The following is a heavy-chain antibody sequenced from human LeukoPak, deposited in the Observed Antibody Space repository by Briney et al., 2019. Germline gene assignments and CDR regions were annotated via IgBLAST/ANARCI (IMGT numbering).Heavy chain of an antibody. D-gene: IGHD6-6*01. CDR2: ISGSGVST. Sequence: GGSLRLSCAASGFIFSNYAMSWVRQAPGKGLDWVSTISGSGVSTYYVDSVKGRFTISGDNSKNTLYLQMNSLRAEDTAVYYCAKLPWGTAARPNFGMDYWGQGILVTVST. CDR3: AKLPWGTAARPNFGMDY. CDR1: GFIFSNYA. V-gene: IGHV3-23*01. J-gene: IGHJ4*02.